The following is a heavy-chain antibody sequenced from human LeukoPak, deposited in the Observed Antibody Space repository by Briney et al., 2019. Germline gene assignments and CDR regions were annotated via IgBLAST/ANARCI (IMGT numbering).Heavy chain of an antibody. V-gene: IGHV3-23*01. Sequence: GGSLRLSCAASGFTFSSYAMSWVRQAPGKGLEWVSAISGSGGSTYYADSVKGRFTISRDNSKNTLYLQMNSLRAEDTAVYYCAKPLLKLSYYYYGMDVWGQGTTVTVSS. D-gene: IGHD5/OR15-5a*01. CDR1: GFTFSSYA. CDR3: AKPLLKLSYYYYGMDV. J-gene: IGHJ6*02. CDR2: ISGSGGST.